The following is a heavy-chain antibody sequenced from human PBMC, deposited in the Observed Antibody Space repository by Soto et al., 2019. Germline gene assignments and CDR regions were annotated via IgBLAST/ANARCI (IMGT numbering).Heavy chain of an antibody. V-gene: IGHV4-59*01. CDR1: GVSITGSY. Sequence: SETLSLTCSVSGVSITGSYWSWIRQPPGKTLEWIGYVYHSGTTTYNPSLKSRVSISVDTSKNQFSLRLTSVIAADAAVYDCARDMPYGAGSLAGCDYWGQGILVTVSS. CDR3: ARDMPYGAGSLAGCDY. D-gene: IGHD1-26*01. CDR2: VYHSGTT. J-gene: IGHJ4*02.